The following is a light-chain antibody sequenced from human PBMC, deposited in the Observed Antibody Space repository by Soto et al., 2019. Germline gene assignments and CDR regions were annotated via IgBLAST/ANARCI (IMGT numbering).Light chain of an antibody. V-gene: IGKV3-20*01. CDR2: STS. Sequence: EIVMTQSPATLSVSPGETATLSCRASQSVTSRNLAWFQQKPGQPPRLLIHSTSSRATGIPDRFSGSGSGTDFTLTISGLEPEDFAVYYCQQYNNWPPWTFGQGTKVDIK. CDR1: QSVTSRN. J-gene: IGKJ1*01. CDR3: QQYNNWPPWT.